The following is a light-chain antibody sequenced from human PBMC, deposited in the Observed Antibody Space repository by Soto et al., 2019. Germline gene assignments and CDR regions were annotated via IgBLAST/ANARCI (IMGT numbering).Light chain of an antibody. Sequence: DIQMTQSPSSLSASIGDRVNISCRASQGISNYLAWYQQKPGKVPKLLIYAASTPHSGVPSRFSGRGSGTDFTLTISSLQPEDVATYYCQNYNSAPRTFGQGTNVEIK. CDR3: QNYNSAPRT. CDR1: QGISNY. J-gene: IGKJ1*01. CDR2: AAS. V-gene: IGKV1-27*01.